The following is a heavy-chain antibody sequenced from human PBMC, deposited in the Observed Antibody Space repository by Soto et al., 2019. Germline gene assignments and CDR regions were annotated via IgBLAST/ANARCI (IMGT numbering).Heavy chain of an antibody. CDR3: ARGRQLWLPRIIDY. Sequence: QVQLQQWGAGLLKPSETLSLTCAVYGGSFSGYYWSWIRQPPGKGLEWIGEINHSGSTNYNPSLKSRGTISVDTSKNQFSLKLSSVTAADTAVYYCARGRQLWLPRIIDYWGQGTLVTVSS. CDR2: INHSGST. J-gene: IGHJ4*02. CDR1: GGSFSGYY. D-gene: IGHD5-18*01. V-gene: IGHV4-34*01.